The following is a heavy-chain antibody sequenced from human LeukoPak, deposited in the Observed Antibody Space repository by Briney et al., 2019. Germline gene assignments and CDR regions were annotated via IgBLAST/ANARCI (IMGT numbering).Heavy chain of an antibody. Sequence: GGSLRLSCAAAAFTFSSYAMSWVRQAPGKGLEWVAALSGSGGSTFYADSVKGRFTISKDNSKNTLYLQMNSLRAEDTAVYYCAKRASGSGTSLYYFDYWGQGTLVTVSS. CDR2: LSGSGGST. CDR1: AFTFSSYA. CDR3: AKRASGSGTSLYYFDY. J-gene: IGHJ4*02. D-gene: IGHD3-10*01. V-gene: IGHV3-23*01.